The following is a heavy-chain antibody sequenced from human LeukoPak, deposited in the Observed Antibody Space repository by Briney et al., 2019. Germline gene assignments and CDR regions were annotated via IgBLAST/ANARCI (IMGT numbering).Heavy chain of an antibody. CDR3: ASWGATHPYFDS. J-gene: IGHJ4*02. Sequence: SETLSLTCAVYGGSFSGDYWSWIRHHPGKGLEWIGEINHSGSTNYNPSLKSRVTISVDTSKNQFSLKLSSVTAADTAVYYCASWGATHPYFDSWGRGTLVTVSS. CDR1: GGSFSGDY. V-gene: IGHV4-34*01. CDR2: INHSGST. D-gene: IGHD1-26*01.